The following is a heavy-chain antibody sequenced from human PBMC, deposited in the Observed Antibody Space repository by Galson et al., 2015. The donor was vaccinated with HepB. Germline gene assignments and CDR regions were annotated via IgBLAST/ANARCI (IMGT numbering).Heavy chain of an antibody. CDR3: AKEFTDFDSAGDAFDV. CDR2: IGIERPTT. CDR1: GFMFRRYA. D-gene: IGHD3-9*01. Sequence: SLRLSCAASGFMFRRYAMAWVRQAPGKGLEWVSVIGIERPTTFYSDSVRGRFTISRDDSSNTLYPQMNSLRAADTAVYYCAKEFTDFDSAGDAFDVWGQGTMVTVSS. J-gene: IGHJ3*01. V-gene: IGHV3-23*01.